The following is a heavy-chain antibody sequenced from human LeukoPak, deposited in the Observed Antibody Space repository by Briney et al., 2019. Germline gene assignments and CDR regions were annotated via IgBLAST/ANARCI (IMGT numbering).Heavy chain of an antibody. CDR3: ARDPRGSHYFDY. CDR1: GFTFSDYY. J-gene: IGHJ4*02. Sequence: PGGSLRLSCAASGFTFSDYYMSWIRQAPGKGLEWVSYISSSGSTIYYADSVKGRFTISRDNSKNTLYLQMNSLRAEDTAVYYCARDPRGSHYFDYWGQGTLVTVSS. V-gene: IGHV3-11*04. CDR2: ISSSGSTI. D-gene: IGHD3-10*01.